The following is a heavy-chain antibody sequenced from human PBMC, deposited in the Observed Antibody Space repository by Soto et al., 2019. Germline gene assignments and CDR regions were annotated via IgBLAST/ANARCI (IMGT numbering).Heavy chain of an antibody. CDR3: AKSDTALSYGFDP. Sequence: SETLSLTCTVSGDSISSDDSNWSLIRQPPGKGLEWLGHIYSGGSIYNNPSLGGRLTITVDMSKNQFSLNLNSLRAEDTAVYYCAKSDTALSYGFDPWGQGTVVTVSS. J-gene: IGHJ5*02. CDR2: IYSGGSI. D-gene: IGHD5-18*01. CDR1: GDSISSDDSN. V-gene: IGHV4-30-4*01.